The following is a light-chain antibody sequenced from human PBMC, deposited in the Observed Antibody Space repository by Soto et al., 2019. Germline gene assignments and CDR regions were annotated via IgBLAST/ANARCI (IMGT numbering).Light chain of an antibody. CDR3: QQYNNLPPLT. J-gene: IGKJ4*01. Sequence: EIVMTQSPATLSVSPAERATLSCRASQSVSSNLAWYQQKPGQAPRLLIYGASTRATGIPGRFSGSGSGTESTLTISSLQTEDFSVYYCQQYNNLPPLTFGGGTQVEIK. V-gene: IGKV3-15*01. CDR2: GAS. CDR1: QSVSSN.